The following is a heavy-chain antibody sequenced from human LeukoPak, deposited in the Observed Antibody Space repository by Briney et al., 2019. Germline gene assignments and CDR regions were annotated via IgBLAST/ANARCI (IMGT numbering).Heavy chain of an antibody. J-gene: IGHJ4*02. Sequence: ASVKVSCKASGYTFTSYGISWVRQAPGQGLEWMGWISAYNGNTNYAQKLQGRVTMTTDTSTSTAYMELRSLRSDDTAVYYCASLVGAIDGDYFDYWGQGTLVTVYS. CDR3: ASLVGAIDGDYFDY. D-gene: IGHD1-26*01. CDR1: GYTFTSYG. V-gene: IGHV1-18*01. CDR2: ISAYNGNT.